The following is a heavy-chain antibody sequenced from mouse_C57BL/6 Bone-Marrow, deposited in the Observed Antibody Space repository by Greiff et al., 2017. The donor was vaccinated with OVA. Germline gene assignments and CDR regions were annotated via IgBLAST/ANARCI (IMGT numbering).Heavy chain of an antibody. CDR2: ISYDGSN. CDR1: GYSITSGYY. CDR3: ARRGSPHYFDY. J-gene: IGHJ2*01. V-gene: IGHV3-6*01. Sequence: VQLKQSGPGLVKPSQSLSLTCSVTGYSITSGYYWNWIRQFPGNKLEWMGYISYDGSNNYNPSLKNRISITRDTSKNQFFLKLNSVTTEDTATYYCARRGSPHYFDYWGQGTTLTVSS. D-gene: IGHD1-1*01.